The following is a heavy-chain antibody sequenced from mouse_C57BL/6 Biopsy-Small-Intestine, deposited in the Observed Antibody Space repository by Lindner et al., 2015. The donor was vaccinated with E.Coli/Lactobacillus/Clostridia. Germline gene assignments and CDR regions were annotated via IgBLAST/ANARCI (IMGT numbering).Heavy chain of an antibody. CDR2: ISSGSSTI. CDR3: ARPHYYAMDY. Sequence: VQLQESGGGLVKPGGSRKLSCAASGFTFSDSGMHWVRQAPEKGLEWVAYISSGSSTIYYADTVKGRFTISRDNAKNTLFLQMTSLRSEDTAMYYCARPHYYAMDYWGQGTSVTVSS. CDR1: GFTFSDSG. V-gene: IGHV5-17*01. J-gene: IGHJ4*01.